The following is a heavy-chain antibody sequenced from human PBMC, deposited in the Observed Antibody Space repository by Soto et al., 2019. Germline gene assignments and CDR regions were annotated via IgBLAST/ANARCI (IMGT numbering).Heavy chain of an antibody. CDR2: IYHSGST. J-gene: IGHJ4*02. V-gene: IGHV4-4*02. CDR1: GGSISSSNC. CDR3: ARKYYYDSSGYDY. D-gene: IGHD3-22*01. Sequence: SETLSLTCAVSGGSISSSNCWSWVRQPPGKGLEWIGEIYHSGSTNYNPSLKSRATISVDKSKNQFSLKLSSVTAADTAVYYCARKYYYDSSGYDYWGQGTLVTVSS.